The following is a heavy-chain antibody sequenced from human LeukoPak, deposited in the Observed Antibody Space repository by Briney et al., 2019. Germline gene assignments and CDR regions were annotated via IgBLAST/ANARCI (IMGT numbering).Heavy chain of an antibody. Sequence: ASVSLSCEVSGGTFSSYAISWVRQAPGQGLEWMGGIFPIFGTANYAQKFQGRVTITADESTSTAYIELSSLRSEDTAVYYCARDLSSSGWSSFDYWGQGTLVTVSS. CDR1: GGTFSSYA. D-gene: IGHD6-19*01. CDR3: ARDLSSSGWSSFDY. J-gene: IGHJ4*02. CDR2: IFPIFGTA. V-gene: IGHV1-69*01.